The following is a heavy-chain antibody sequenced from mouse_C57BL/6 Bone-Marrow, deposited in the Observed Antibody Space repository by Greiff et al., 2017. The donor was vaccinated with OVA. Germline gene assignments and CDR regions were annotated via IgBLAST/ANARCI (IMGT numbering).Heavy chain of an antibody. D-gene: IGHD2-4*01. CDR3: AKGDYLAWFAY. V-gene: IGHV1-59*01. Sequence: QVQLQQPGAELVRPGTSVKLSCKASGYTFTSYWMHWVKQRPGQGLEWIGVIDPSDSYTNYNQKFKGKATLTVDTSSSTAYMQLSSLTSEDSAVYYCAKGDYLAWFAYWGQGTLVTVSA. J-gene: IGHJ3*01. CDR1: GYTFTSYW. CDR2: IDPSDSYT.